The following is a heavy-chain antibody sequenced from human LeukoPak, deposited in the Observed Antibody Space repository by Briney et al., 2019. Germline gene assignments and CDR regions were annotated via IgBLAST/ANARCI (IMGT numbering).Heavy chain of an antibody. D-gene: IGHD3-22*01. CDR2: IYYSGST. J-gene: IGHJ4*02. CDR1: GGSISSSSYY. Sequence: PSETLSLTCTVSGGSISSSSYYWGWIRQPPGKGLEWIGSIYYSGSTYYNPSLKSRVTISVDTSKNQFSLKLSSVTAADTAVYCCARLSVITGVDYWGQGTLVTVSS. V-gene: IGHV4-39*01. CDR3: ARLSVITGVDY.